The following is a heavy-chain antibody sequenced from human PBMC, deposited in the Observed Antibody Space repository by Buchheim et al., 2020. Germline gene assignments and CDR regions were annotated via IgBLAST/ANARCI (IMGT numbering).Heavy chain of an antibody. CDR3: ARAGVVAGQPDAFDI. V-gene: IGHV3-30-3*01. Sequence: QVQLVESGGGVVQPGRSLRLSCAASGFTFSSYAMHWVRQAPGKGLEWVAVISYDGSNKYYADSVKGRFTISRDNSKNTLYLQMNSLRAEDTAVYYCARAGVVAGQPDAFDIWGQGT. J-gene: IGHJ3*02. CDR1: GFTFSSYA. D-gene: IGHD6-19*01. CDR2: ISYDGSNK.